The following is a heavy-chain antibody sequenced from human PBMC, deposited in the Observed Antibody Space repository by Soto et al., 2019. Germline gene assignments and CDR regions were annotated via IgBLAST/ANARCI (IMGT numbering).Heavy chain of an antibody. V-gene: IGHV3-30-3*01. Sequence: HPGGSLRLSCSASGFTFSNYAIHWVRQAPGKGLEWVAVISYDGIKKYYADSVKGRFTISRDNSKNTLYLQMNSLRVEDTAVYYCPWTTTNKSRVHWGQGTLVTVPS. J-gene: IGHJ4*02. CDR1: GFTFSNYA. CDR3: PWTTTNKSRVH. CDR2: ISYDGIKK. D-gene: IGHD4-17*01.